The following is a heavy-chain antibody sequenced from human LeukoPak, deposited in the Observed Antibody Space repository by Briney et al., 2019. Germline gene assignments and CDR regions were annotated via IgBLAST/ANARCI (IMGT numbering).Heavy chain of an antibody. CDR2: ISSSSSYI. CDR1: GFTFSSYS. CDR3: ARGRDTAMVYLDY. J-gene: IGHJ4*02. V-gene: IGHV3-21*01. D-gene: IGHD5-18*01. Sequence: GGSLRLSCAASGFTFSSYSMNWVRQAPGKGLEWVSSISSSSSYIYYADSVKGRFTISRDNAKNSLYLQMNSLRAEDTAVYYCARGRDTAMVYLDYWGQGTLVTVSS.